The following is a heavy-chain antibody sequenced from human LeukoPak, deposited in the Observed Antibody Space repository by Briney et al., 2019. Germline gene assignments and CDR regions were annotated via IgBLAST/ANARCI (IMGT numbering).Heavy chain of an antibody. Sequence: SQTLSLTCIVSGASITSGTYYWPWIRQPAGKGLEWIGRIYTSGSTNFNPSLKSRVTISVDTSKNHFSLKLSSVTAADTAVYYCARESMVRGVIAVPGFDYWGQGTLVTVSS. J-gene: IGHJ4*02. CDR1: GASITSGTYY. V-gene: IGHV4-61*02. CDR3: ARESMVRGVIAVPGFDY. CDR2: IYTSGST. D-gene: IGHD3-10*01.